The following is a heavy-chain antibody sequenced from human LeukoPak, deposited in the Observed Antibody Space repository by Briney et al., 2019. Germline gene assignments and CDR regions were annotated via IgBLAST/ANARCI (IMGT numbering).Heavy chain of an antibody. CDR3: ARDVPAMSGSYYYFDY. CDR2: ISTSGTTM. J-gene: IGHJ4*02. D-gene: IGHD1-26*01. CDR1: GFTFSDYY. Sequence: GGSLRLSCAASGFTFSDYYMSWIRQAPGKGLEWVSYISTSGTTMYYADSVKGRFTISRDNSKNTLYLQMNSLRAEDTAVYYCARDVPAMSGSYYYFDYWGQGTLVTVSS. V-gene: IGHV3-11*04.